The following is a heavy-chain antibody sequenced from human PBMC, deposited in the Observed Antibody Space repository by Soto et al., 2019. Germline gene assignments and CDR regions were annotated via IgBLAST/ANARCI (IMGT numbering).Heavy chain of an antibody. D-gene: IGHD4-17*01. Sequence: ASVKVSCKASGYTFTCYGISWVRQAPGQGLEWMGWISAYNGNTNYAQKLQGRVTMTTDTSTSTAYMELRSLRSDDTAVYYCARGLVTTSAGDYYYGMDVWGQGTTVTVSS. J-gene: IGHJ6*02. V-gene: IGHV1-18*04. CDR1: GYTFTCYG. CDR2: ISAYNGNT. CDR3: ARGLVTTSAGDYYYGMDV.